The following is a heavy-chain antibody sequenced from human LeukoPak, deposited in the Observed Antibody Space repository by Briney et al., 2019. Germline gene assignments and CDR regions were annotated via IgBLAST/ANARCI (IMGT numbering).Heavy chain of an antibody. CDR2: IYSGGST. V-gene: IGHV3-53*01. CDR1: GFTVSSNY. D-gene: IGHD2-15*01. CDR3: ARGEGRYCSGGSCYSAY. J-gene: IGHJ4*02. Sequence: GGSLRLSCAAPGFTVSSNYMSWVRQAPGKGLEWVSVIYSGGSTYYADSVKGRFTISRDNSKNTLYLQMNSLRAEDTAVYYCARGEGRYCSGGSCYSAYWGQGTLVTVSS.